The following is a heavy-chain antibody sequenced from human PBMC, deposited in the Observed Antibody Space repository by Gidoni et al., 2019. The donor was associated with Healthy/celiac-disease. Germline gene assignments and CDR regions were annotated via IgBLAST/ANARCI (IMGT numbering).Heavy chain of an antibody. D-gene: IGHD4-17*01. CDR2: IYRGGST. J-gene: IGHJ5*02. CDR3: ARVQAGDYGAEWFDP. Sequence: EVQLVESGGGLIQTGGSLRRSCAASGFTVSSNYMSWVRQAPGKGLEWGSFIYRGGSTYYADSVKVRFTISRDNSKNTLYLQMNSLRAEDTAVYYCARVQAGDYGAEWFDPWGQGTLVTVSS. V-gene: IGHV3-53*01. CDR1: GFTVSSNY.